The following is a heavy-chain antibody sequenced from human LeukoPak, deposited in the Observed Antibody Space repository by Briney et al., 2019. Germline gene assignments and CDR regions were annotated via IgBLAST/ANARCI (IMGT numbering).Heavy chain of an antibody. V-gene: IGHV4-39*07. CDR1: GGSISSGGYS. CDR3: ARQNIAAAGPDGAFDI. Sequence: PSETLSLTCAVSGGSISSGGYSWSWIRQPPGKGLEWIGSIYYSGSTYYNPSLKSRVTISVDTSKNQFSLKLSSVTAADTAVYYCARQNIAAAGPDGAFDIWGQGTMVTVSS. D-gene: IGHD6-13*01. CDR2: IYYSGST. J-gene: IGHJ3*02.